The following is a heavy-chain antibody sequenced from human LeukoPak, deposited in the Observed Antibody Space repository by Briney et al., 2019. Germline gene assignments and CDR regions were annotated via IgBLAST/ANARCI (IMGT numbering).Heavy chain of an antibody. D-gene: IGHD3-10*01. CDR1: GFTVSSNY. V-gene: IGHV3-66*01. Sequence: GGSLRLSCAASGFTVSSNYMSWVRQAPGKGLECVSIIYRGGEAYYADSVRDRFTISRDYSKNTLYLQMNSLRAEDTAVYYCARGSPFEYWGQGTLVTVSS. CDR3: ARGSPFEY. CDR2: IYRGGEA. J-gene: IGHJ4*02.